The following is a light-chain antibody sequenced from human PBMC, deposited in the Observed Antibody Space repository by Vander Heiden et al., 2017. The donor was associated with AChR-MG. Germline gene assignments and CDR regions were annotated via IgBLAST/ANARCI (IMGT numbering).Light chain of an antibody. CDR1: QGITTW. CDR3: QQDNTYPWT. V-gene: IGKV1-5*03. CDR2: KAS. Sequence: DIQMTQSPSTLSASVGDRVTITCRASQGITTWVAWYQQKPGTAPRLLIYKASTLEIGVPSRFIGSGSGTQFTLTINSLQPDDFAIYYCQQDNTYPWTFGQGTKVEIK. J-gene: IGKJ1*01.